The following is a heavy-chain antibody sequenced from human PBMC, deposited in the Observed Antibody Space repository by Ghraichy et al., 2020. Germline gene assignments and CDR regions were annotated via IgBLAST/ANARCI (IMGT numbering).Heavy chain of an antibody. V-gene: IGHV4-34*01. J-gene: IGHJ6*03. Sequence: SETLSLTCAVYGGSFSGYYWSWIRQPPGKGLEWIGEINHSGSTNYNPSLKSRVTISVDTSKNQFSLKLSSVTAADTAVYYCARRSGSSWVGYYYYYMDVWGKGTTVTVSS. D-gene: IGHD6-6*01. CDR2: INHSGST. CDR1: GGSFSGYY. CDR3: ARRSGSSWVGYYYYYMDV.